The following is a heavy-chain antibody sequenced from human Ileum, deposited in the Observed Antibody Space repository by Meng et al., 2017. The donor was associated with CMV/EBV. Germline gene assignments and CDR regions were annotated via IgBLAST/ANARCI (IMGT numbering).Heavy chain of an antibody. CDR1: GDTFTYYW. CDR3: ARFSGLTTRQFYRGVDV. Sequence: GGSLRLSCKGSGDTFTYYWIGWVRQMPGKGLEWMGVIYPGDSDTRYSPSFQGQVTSSADKSITTAYLQWNSLKASDTAMYYCARFSGLTTRQFYRGVDVWGQGTMVTVSS. D-gene: IGHD1-1*01. V-gene: IGHV5-51*01. J-gene: IGHJ6*02. CDR2: IYPGDSDT.